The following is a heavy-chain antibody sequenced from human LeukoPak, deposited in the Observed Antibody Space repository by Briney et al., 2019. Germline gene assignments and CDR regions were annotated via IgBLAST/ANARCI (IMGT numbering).Heavy chain of an antibody. V-gene: IGHV1-46*01. CDR1: GYTFTSYY. CDR2: INPSGGST. D-gene: IGHD3-9*01. J-gene: IGHJ4*02. Sequence: GASVKVSCKASGYTFTSYYMHWVRQAPGQGLEWIGIINPSGGSTSYAQKFQGRVTMTRDTSTSTVYMELSSLRSEDTAVYYCARDYDILTGPIPRASPVDYWGQGTLVTVSS. CDR3: ARDYDILTGPIPRASPVDY.